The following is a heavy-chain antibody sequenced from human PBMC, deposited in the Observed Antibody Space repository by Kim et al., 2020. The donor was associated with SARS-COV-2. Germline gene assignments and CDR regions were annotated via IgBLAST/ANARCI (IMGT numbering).Heavy chain of an antibody. D-gene: IGHD6-13*01. CDR1: GGSISSSSYY. Sequence: SETLSLTCTVSGGSISSSSYYWGWIRQPPGKGLEWIGSIYYSGSTYYNPSLKSRVTISVDTSKNQFSLKLSSVTAADTAVYYCARDSSSPFYYYYYGMDVWGQGTTVTVSS. V-gene: IGHV4-39*07. CDR2: IYYSGST. CDR3: ARDSSSPFYYYYYGMDV. J-gene: IGHJ6*02.